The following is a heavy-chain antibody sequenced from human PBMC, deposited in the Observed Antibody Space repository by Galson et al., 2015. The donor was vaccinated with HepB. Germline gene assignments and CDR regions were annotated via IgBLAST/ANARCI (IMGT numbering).Heavy chain of an antibody. D-gene: IGHD3-3*01. CDR3: ARDGRIDFGVVDYYGMDV. CDR1: GFTFSSYW. CDR2: IKQDGSEK. J-gene: IGHJ6*02. Sequence: SLRLSCAASGFTFSSYWMSWVRQAPGKGLEWVANIKQDGSEKYYVDSVKGRFTISRDNAKNSLYLQMNSLRAEDTAVYYCARDGRIDFGVVDYYGMDVWGQGTTVTVSS. V-gene: IGHV3-7*05.